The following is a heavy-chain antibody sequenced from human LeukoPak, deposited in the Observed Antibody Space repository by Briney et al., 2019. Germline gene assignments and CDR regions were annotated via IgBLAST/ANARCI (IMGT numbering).Heavy chain of an antibody. CDR2: IYPGDSDT. V-gene: IGHV5-51*01. Sequence: GESLKISCRGSGYSFTNYWIGWVRQMPGKGLEWMTIIYPGDSDTRYSPSFQGQVTISADKSINTAYLQWSSLKASDSAMYYCARQKYSSSLDAFDIWGQGTMVTVSS. CDR1: GYSFTNYW. D-gene: IGHD5-18*01. CDR3: ARQKYSSSLDAFDI. J-gene: IGHJ3*02.